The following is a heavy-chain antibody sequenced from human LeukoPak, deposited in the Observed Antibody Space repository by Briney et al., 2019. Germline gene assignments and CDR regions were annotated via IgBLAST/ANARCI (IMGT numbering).Heavy chain of an antibody. CDR2: MFYTGST. V-gene: IGHV4-59*01. CDR3: ARVSVVYGMDV. CDR1: GGSISSDY. J-gene: IGHJ6*02. Sequence: SETLSLTCSVSGGSISSDYWAWIRQPPGKGLDCIGYMFYTGSTNYNPSLKSRVTISLATSKKQFSLKQSSATAADTAVYYCARVSVVYGMDVWGRGTTVTVSS.